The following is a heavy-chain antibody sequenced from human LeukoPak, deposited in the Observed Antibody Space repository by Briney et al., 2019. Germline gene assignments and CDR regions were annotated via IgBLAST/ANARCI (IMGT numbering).Heavy chain of an antibody. Sequence: GGSLRLSCTASGFAFDEHGMSWVRQVPGKGLEWVSGINWSGGSAGYADPLRGRFTISRDNAKNSPYLQMDSLRAEDTALYYCARAPITSPFYFDYWGQGTLVTVSS. J-gene: IGHJ4*02. CDR3: ARAPITSPFYFDY. CDR1: GFAFDEHG. D-gene: IGHD2-2*01. CDR2: INWSGGSA. V-gene: IGHV3-20*04.